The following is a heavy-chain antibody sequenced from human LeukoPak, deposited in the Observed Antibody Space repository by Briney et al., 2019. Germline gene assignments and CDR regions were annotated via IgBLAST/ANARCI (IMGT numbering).Heavy chain of an antibody. J-gene: IGHJ4*02. CDR3: ARGLRYYGSGSFFDY. D-gene: IGHD3-10*01. CDR2: ISAYNGNT. V-gene: IGHV1-18*01. CDR1: GYTFTSYG. Sequence: ASVKVSCKASGYTFTSYGISWVRQAPGQGLEWMGWISAYNGNTNYAQKLQGRVTMTTDTSTSTAYTELRSLRSDDTAVYYCARGLRYYGSGSFFDYWGQGTLVTVSS.